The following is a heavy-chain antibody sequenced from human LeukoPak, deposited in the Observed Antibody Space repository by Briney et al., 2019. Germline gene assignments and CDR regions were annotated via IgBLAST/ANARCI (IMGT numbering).Heavy chain of an antibody. CDR3: ARDGAGTDYDITRPYYYYGMDV. J-gene: IGHJ6*02. CDR1: GFTFSSYA. D-gene: IGHD3-9*01. V-gene: IGHV3-30-3*01. Sequence: GGSLRLSCAASGFTFSSYAMHWVRQAPGKGLEWVAVISYDGSNKYYADSVKGRFTISRDNSKNTLYLQMSSLRAEDTAVYYCARDGAGTDYDITRPYYYYGMDVWGQGTTVTVSS. CDR2: ISYDGSNK.